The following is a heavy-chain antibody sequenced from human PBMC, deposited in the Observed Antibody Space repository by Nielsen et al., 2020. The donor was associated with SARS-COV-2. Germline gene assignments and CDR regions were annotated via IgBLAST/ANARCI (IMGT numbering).Heavy chain of an antibody. D-gene: IGHD1-26*01. CDR3: ARRGVPPYRVGAQDY. CDR1: GYTFTGYY. V-gene: IGHV1-46*01. J-gene: IGHJ4*02. Sequence: ASVKVSCKASGYTFTGYYMHWVRQAPGQGLEWMGRINPNSGGTSYAQKFQGRVTMTRDTSTSTVYMELSSLRSEDTAVYYCARRGVPPYRVGAQDYWGQGTLVTVSS. CDR2: INPNSGGT.